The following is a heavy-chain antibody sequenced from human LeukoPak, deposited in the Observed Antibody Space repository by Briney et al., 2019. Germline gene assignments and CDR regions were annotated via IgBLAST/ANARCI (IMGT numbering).Heavy chain of an antibody. J-gene: IGHJ4*02. CDR1: GYTFTSYG. CDR2: ISAYNGNT. V-gene: IGHV1-18*01. CDR3: SSSWYNNPLHD. D-gene: IGHD6-13*01. Sequence: GASVKVSCKASGYTFTSYGISWVRQAPGQGLEWMGWISAYNGNTNYAQKLQGRVTMTTDTSTSTAYMELRSLRSEDTAVYYCSSSWYNNPLHDWGQGTLVTVSS.